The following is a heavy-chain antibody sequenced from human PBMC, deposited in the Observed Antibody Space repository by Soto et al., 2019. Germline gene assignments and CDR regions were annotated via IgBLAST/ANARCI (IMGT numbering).Heavy chain of an antibody. CDR1: GYSISSGYY. CDR3: ARARYDFWITGVVFDP. Sequence: SETLSLTCAVSGYSISSGYYWGWIRQPPGKGLEWIGSIYHSGSTYYNPSLKSRVTISVDTSKNQFSLKLSSVTAADTAVYYCARARYDFWITGVVFDPWGQGTLVTVSS. J-gene: IGHJ5*02. CDR2: IYHSGST. D-gene: IGHD3-3*01. V-gene: IGHV4-38-2*01.